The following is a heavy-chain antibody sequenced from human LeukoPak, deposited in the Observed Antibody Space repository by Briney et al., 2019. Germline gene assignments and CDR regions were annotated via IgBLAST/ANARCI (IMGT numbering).Heavy chain of an antibody. CDR2: IYSGGST. D-gene: IGHD3-3*01. Sequence: GGSLRLSCAASGFTVSSNYMSWVRQAPGKGLEWVSGIYSGGSTYYADSVKGRFTISRDNSKNTLYLQMNSLRAEDKAVYYCAIIEVFGVVPSDYWGQGTLVPVPS. CDR3: AIIEVFGVVPSDY. CDR1: GFTVSSNY. J-gene: IGHJ4*02. V-gene: IGHV3-66*02.